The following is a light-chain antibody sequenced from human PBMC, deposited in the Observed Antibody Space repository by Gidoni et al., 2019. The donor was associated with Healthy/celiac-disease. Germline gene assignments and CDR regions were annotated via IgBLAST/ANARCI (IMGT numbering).Light chain of an antibody. V-gene: IGKV1-39*01. CDR3: QQSYSTLIT. CDR2: AAS. J-gene: IGKJ5*01. Sequence: DIQMTQSTSSLSASVGDSVTITCRACQSISSYLNWYQQKPGKAPKLLIYAASSLQSGVPSRFSGSGSGTDFTLTISSLQPEDFATYYCQQSYSTLITFGQGTRLEIK. CDR1: QSISSY.